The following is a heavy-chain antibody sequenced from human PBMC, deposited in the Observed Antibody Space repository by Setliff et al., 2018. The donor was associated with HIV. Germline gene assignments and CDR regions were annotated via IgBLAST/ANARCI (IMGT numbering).Heavy chain of an antibody. J-gene: IGHJ4*02. CDR2: IHTSGST. CDR3: ARDRVPFRYTG. Sequence: SETLSLTCSVPGGSISSANFYWTWIRQPAGKGLEWIGHIHTSGSTNHNPSLKSRVTISVDTSKNQFSLKLSSVTAADTAVYYCARDRVPFRYTGWGQGTLVTVSS. CDR1: GGSISSANFY. D-gene: IGHD5-18*01. V-gene: IGHV4-61*09.